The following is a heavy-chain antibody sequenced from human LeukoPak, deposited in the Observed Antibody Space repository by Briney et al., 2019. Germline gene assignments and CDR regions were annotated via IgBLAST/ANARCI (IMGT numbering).Heavy chain of an antibody. CDR2: ISYDGSNK. V-gene: IGHV3-30-3*01. J-gene: IGHJ6*02. CDR1: GFTFSSYA. D-gene: IGHD3-16*01. CDR3: ARDREEKARIGGMDV. Sequence: GGSLRLSCAASGFTFSSYAMHWVRQAPGKGLEWVAVISYDGSNKYYADSVKGRFTISRDNAKNSLYLQMNSLRAEDTAIYYCARDREEKARIGGMDVWGQGTTVIVSS.